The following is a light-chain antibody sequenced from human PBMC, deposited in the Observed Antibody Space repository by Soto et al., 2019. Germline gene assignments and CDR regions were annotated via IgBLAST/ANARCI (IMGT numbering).Light chain of an antibody. CDR2: NTS. CDR3: QPYGGAFI. Sequence: EIVVTKSPGTLSLSPGEGATVYCRVSQSINSKSLVWDQRKFGQAPSILIYNTSSRATGIPDRFSGSGSGTDFTLSISRLEPEDFAVYYCQPYGGAFIFGPGTKVDFK. J-gene: IGKJ3*01. CDR1: QSINSKS. V-gene: IGKV3-20*01.